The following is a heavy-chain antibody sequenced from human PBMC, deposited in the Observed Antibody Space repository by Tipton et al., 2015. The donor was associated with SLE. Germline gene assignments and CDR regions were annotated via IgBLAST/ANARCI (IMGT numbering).Heavy chain of an antibody. CDR3: ARWIPLTGINV. V-gene: IGHV4-39*07. Sequence: GLVKPSETLSLTCTVSGDSISSTSYYWGWIRQPPGKGLEWIGTIYYSGSTSYNPSLKSQVTISVDTSKNHFSLKLTSVTAADTAVYYCARWIPLTGINVWGQGATVTVSS. J-gene: IGHJ6*02. D-gene: IGHD5-18*01. CDR2: IYYSGST. CDR1: GDSISSTSYY.